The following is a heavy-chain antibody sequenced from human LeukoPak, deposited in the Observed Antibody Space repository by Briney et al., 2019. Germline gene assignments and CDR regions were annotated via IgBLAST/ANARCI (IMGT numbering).Heavy chain of an antibody. CDR3: ARASWVSSSDAVR. V-gene: IGHV3-23*01. D-gene: IGHD6-25*01. Sequence: PGGSLRLSCTASGLSFSTFAMSWVRQGPAGGLEWVSSLRGNGETFYADSVRGRFTLSSDSFTNTVYLQLNNLRVEDTAIYYCARASWVSSSDAVRWGQGTLVTVSS. J-gene: IGHJ4*02. CDR2: LRGNGET. CDR1: GLSFSTFA.